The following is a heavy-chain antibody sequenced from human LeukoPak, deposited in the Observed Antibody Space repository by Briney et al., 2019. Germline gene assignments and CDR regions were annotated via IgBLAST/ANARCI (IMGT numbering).Heavy chain of an antibody. V-gene: IGHV3-30-3*01. CDR3: ARDQFYAFDI. CDR2: ISYDGSNK. J-gene: IGHJ3*02. Sequence: GRSLRLSCAASGFTFSSYAMHWVRQAPGKGLEWVAVISYDGSNKYYADSVKGRFTISRDNSKNTLYLQMNSLRAEDTAVYYCARDQFYAFDIWGQGTMVTVSS. CDR1: GFTFSSYA.